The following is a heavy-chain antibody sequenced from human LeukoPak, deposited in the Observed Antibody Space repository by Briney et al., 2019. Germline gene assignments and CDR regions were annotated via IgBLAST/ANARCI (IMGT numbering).Heavy chain of an antibody. CDR3: ARGPYSRMDV. D-gene: IGHD4-4*01. Sequence: ASVKGSCKASGYTFTSKARNWVRQAPGQGLEWMGWINTNTGNPAYAQGFTGRFVCSLDTSVSTAYLPIRTLTAPDTAAYSCARGPYSRMDVWGQGTTVTVSS. V-gene: IGHV7-4-1*01. J-gene: IGHJ6*02. CDR2: INTNTGNP. CDR1: GYTFTSKA.